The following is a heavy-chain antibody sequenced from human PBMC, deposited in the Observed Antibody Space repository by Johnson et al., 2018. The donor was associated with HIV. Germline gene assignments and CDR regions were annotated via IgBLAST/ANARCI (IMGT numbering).Heavy chain of an antibody. J-gene: IGHJ3*02. V-gene: IGHV3-30*03. CDR3: ARSGLVQTYYYGSGSYKDAFDI. CDR1: GFTFSSYG. Sequence: QVQLVESGGGVVQPGRSLRLSCAAFGFTFSSYGMHWVRQAPGKGLEWVAVISYDGSNKYYADSVKGRFTISRDNSKNTLYLQMNSLRAEDTAVYYCARSGLVQTYYYGSGSYKDAFDIWGQGTMVTVSS. D-gene: IGHD3-10*01. CDR2: ISYDGSNK.